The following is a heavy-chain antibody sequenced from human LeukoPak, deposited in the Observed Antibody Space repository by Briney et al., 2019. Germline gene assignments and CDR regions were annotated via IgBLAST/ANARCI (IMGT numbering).Heavy chain of an antibody. CDR1: DSGFTFSSYA. CDR3: AKDRGDYFTPLDY. Sequence: AGGSLRLSCAASDSGFTFSSYAMSWVRQAPGKGLEWVSAISGSGGSTYYADSVKGRFTISRDNSKNTLYLQMNSLRAEDTAVYYCAKDRGDYFTPLDYWGQGTLVTVSS. CDR2: ISGSGGST. J-gene: IGHJ4*02. D-gene: IGHD3-10*01. V-gene: IGHV3-23*01.